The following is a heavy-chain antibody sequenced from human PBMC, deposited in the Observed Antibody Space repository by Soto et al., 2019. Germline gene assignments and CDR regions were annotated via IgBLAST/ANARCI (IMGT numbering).Heavy chain of an antibody. CDR2: IYYSGST. V-gene: IGHV4-31*03. CDR3: ATRSGSSLHFDY. J-gene: IGHJ4*02. CDR1: GGSISSGGYY. Sequence: SETLSLTCTVSGGSISSGGYYWSWIRQHPGKGLEWIGYIYYSGSTYYNPSLKSRVTISVDTSKNQFSLKLSSVTAADTAVYYCATRSGSSLHFDYWGQGTLVTVSS. D-gene: IGHD3-10*01.